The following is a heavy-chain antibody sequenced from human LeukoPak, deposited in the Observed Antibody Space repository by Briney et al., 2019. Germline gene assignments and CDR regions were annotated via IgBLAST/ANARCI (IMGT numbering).Heavy chain of an antibody. Sequence: GGSLRPSCAASGFTFSSYAMHWVRQAPGKGLEWVAVISYDGSNKYYADSVKGRFTISRDNSKNTLYLQMNSLRAEDTAVYYCARPFHLWFGESNFDFWGQGALVTVSS. J-gene: IGHJ4*02. CDR1: GFTFSSYA. CDR3: ARPFHLWFGESNFDF. D-gene: IGHD3-10*01. V-gene: IGHV3-30-3*01. CDR2: ISYDGSNK.